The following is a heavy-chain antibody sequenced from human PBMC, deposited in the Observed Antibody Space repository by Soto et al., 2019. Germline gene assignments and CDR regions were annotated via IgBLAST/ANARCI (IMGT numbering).Heavy chain of an antibody. CDR1: GFTFSNYG. J-gene: IGHJ6*03. CDR2: IWNGGDDI. D-gene: IGHD2-21*01. V-gene: IGHV3-33*01. CDR3: ARDPWGCGGNSCHSYYYMAA. Sequence: QVQLVEAGGGVVQPGASLRLSCAASGFTFSNYGMHWLRQAPGKGLEWVAVIWNGGDDIYYADSVKGRFAISRDDSKDTLYLQMNSLRAEDTAVYYCARDPWGCGGNSCHSYYYMAAWGEGTTVTVSS.